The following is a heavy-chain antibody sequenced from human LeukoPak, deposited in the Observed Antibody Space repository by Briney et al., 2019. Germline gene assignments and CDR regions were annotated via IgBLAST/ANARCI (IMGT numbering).Heavy chain of an antibody. J-gene: IGHJ6*03. D-gene: IGHD2-15*01. V-gene: IGHV1-8*01. CDR2: MNPNSGNT. Sequence: GASVKVSCKASGYTFTSYDINWVRQATGQGLEWMGWMNPNSGNTGYAQKFQGGVTMTRNTSISTAYMELSSLRSEDTAVYYCARGRDIVVVVAATPARNYYYMDVWGKGTTVTVSS. CDR1: GYTFTSYD. CDR3: ARGRDIVVVVAATPARNYYYMDV.